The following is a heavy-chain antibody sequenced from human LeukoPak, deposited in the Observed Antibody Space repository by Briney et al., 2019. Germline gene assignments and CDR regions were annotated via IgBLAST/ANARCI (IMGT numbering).Heavy chain of an antibody. CDR1: GYTFTGYY. Sequence: ASVKVSCKASGYTFTGYYMHWVRQAPGQGLEWMGWINPNSGGTNYAQKFQGRVTMTRDTSISTAYMELSRLRSDDTAVYYCAREASSSSWSLYYYGMDVWGQGTTVTVSS. D-gene: IGHD6-13*01. CDR2: INPNSGGT. J-gene: IGHJ6*02. CDR3: AREASSSSWSLYYYGMDV. V-gene: IGHV1-2*02.